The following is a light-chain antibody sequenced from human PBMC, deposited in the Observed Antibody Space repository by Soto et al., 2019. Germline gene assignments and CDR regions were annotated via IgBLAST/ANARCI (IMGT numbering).Light chain of an antibody. CDR1: QSVSSY. Sequence: EIVLTQSPATLSLSPGERATLSCRASQSVSSYLAWYQQKPGQAPRLLIYDASNRATAIPARVSGSGARTYFTLTISSLEPEDFAVYYCQQRSNWPWTFGQETKVEIK. CDR2: DAS. CDR3: QQRSNWPWT. V-gene: IGKV3-11*01. J-gene: IGKJ1*01.